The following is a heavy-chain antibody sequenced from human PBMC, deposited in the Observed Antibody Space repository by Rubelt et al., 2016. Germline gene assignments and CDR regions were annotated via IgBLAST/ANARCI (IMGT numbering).Heavy chain of an antibody. J-gene: IGHJ4*02. Sequence: QAPGRGLEWVSAVSGGGGRTYYPDSVRGRFTISRDNSKNTLYLQMNSLRAEDTAVYYCAKETIFGRVGNFDYWGQGTLVTVSS. CDR3: AKETIFGRVGNFDY. V-gene: IGHV3-23*01. D-gene: IGHD3-3*01. CDR2: VSGGGGRT.